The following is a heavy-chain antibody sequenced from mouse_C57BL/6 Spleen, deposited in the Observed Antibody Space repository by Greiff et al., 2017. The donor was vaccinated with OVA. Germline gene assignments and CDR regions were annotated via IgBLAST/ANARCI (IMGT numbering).Heavy chain of an antibody. CDR2: ISYSGST. Sequence: EVKLMESGPGLAKPSQTLSLTCSVPGYSITSDYWNWIRKFPGNKLEYMGYISYSGSTYYNPSLKSRISITRDTSKNQYYRQLNSVTTEDTATYYCARGDYYGSSRYFDVWGTGTTVTVSS. CDR1: GYSITSDY. CDR3: ARGDYYGSSRYFDV. V-gene: IGHV3-8*01. D-gene: IGHD1-1*01. J-gene: IGHJ1*03.